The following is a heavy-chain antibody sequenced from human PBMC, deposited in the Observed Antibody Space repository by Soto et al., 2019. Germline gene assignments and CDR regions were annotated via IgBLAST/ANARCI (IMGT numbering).Heavy chain of an antibody. Sequence: PGESLKISCKGSGYSFTSYWISWVRQMPGKGLEWMGRIDPSDSYTNYSPSFQGHVTISADKSISTAYLQWSSLKASDTAMYSCATLATYSDGNYYYYGMDGWGQGSTVTVP. CDR1: GYSFTSYW. J-gene: IGHJ6*02. CDR3: ATLATYSDGNYYYYGMDG. D-gene: IGHD5-18*01. CDR2: IDPSDSYT. V-gene: IGHV5-10-1*01.